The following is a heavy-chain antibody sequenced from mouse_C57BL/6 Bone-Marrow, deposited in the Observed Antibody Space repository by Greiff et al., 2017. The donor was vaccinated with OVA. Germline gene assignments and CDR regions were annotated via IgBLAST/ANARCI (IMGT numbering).Heavy chain of an antibody. CDR2: ISSGSSTI. CDR1: GFTFSDYG. V-gene: IGHV5-17*01. Sequence: EVQLVESGGGLVKPGGSLKLSCAASGFTFSDYGMHWVRQAPEKGLEWVAYISSGSSTIYYADTVKGRFTISRDNAKNILFLQMTSLRSEDTAMYYCATLFITTGRGAMDYWGQGTSVTVSS. D-gene: IGHD1-1*01. CDR3: ATLFITTGRGAMDY. J-gene: IGHJ4*01.